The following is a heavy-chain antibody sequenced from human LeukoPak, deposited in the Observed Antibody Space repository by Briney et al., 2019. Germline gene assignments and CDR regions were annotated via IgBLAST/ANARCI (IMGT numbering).Heavy chain of an antibody. D-gene: IGHD2-15*01. CDR2: ISSSGSTI. V-gene: IGHV3-48*03. J-gene: IGHJ4*02. CDR1: GFTFGTYE. Sequence: GGSLRLSCAASGFTFGTYEMNWVRQAPGKGLEWVSYISSSGSTIYYADSVRGRFTISRDNSKNTLYLQMDSLRAEDTAIYYCTRKTPGRTPFDYWGQGILVTVSS. CDR3: TRKTPGRTPFDY.